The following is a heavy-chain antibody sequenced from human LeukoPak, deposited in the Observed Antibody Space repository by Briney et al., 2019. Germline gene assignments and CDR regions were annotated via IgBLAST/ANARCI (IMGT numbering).Heavy chain of an antibody. CDR3: AREGQQLVAGYYMDG. D-gene: IGHD6-13*01. CDR2: INPNSGGT. J-gene: IGHJ6*03. Sequence: ASVKVSCKASGYTFTGYYMRWVRQAPGQGLEWMGWINPNSGGTNYAQKFQGRVPMTRDTSNSTAYLELSRLRPGDKAVSYCAREGQQLVAGYYMDGWSKGTTVTVYS. CDR1: GYTFTGYY. V-gene: IGHV1-2*02.